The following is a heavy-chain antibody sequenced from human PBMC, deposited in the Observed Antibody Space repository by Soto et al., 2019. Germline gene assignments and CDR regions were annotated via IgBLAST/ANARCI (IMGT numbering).Heavy chain of an antibody. D-gene: IGHD2-15*01. Sequence: GESLKISCKGSGYSFTSYWIGWARQMPGKGLEWMGIIYPGDSDTRYSPSFQGQVTISADKSISTAYLQWSSLKASDTAMYYCASKRGYCSGGSCYEYAFDIWGQGTMVTVSS. CDR2: IYPGDSDT. CDR3: ASKRGYCSGGSCYEYAFDI. J-gene: IGHJ3*02. CDR1: GYSFTSYW. V-gene: IGHV5-51*01.